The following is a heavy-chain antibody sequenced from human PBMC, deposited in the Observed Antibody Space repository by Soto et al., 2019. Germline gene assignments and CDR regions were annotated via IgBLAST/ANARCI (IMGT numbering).Heavy chain of an antibody. Sequence: QVQLVQSGAEVKKPGSSVKVSCKASGGTFSSYAISWVRQAPGQGLEWMGGIIPIFGTANYAQKFQGRVTITADESTSTAYMELSSLRSGDPAVYYCAREGEGGGWFDPWGQGTLVTVSS. CDR1: GGTFSSYA. J-gene: IGHJ5*02. CDR2: IIPIFGTA. D-gene: IGHD3-16*01. CDR3: AREGEGGGWFDP. V-gene: IGHV1-69*12.